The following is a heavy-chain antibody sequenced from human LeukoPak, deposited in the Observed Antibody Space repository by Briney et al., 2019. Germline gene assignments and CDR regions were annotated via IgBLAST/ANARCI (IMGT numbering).Heavy chain of an antibody. CDR1: GGTFSSYA. CDR2: IIPIFGTA. CDR3: ARDFVVGATGGLDY. V-gene: IGHV1-69*13. D-gene: IGHD1-26*01. J-gene: IGHJ4*02. Sequence: GAAVKVSCKASGGTFSSYAISWVRQAPGQGLEWMGGIIPIFGTANYEQKFQGRVTITADESTSTAYMELSSLRSEDTAVYYCARDFVVGATGGLDYWGQGTLVTVSS.